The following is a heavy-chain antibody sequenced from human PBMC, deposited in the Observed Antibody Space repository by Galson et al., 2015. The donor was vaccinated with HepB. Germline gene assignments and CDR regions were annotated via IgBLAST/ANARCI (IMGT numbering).Heavy chain of an antibody. D-gene: IGHD2-2*01. V-gene: IGHV3-23*01. Sequence: SLRLSCAASGFTFSSYAMSWVRQAPGKGLEWVSAISGSGGSTYYADSVKGRFTISRDNSKNTLYLQMNSLRAEDTAVYYCAKDDCSSTSCQSPDYYYYYMDVWGKGTTVTVSS. CDR1: GFTFSSYA. J-gene: IGHJ6*03. CDR3: AKDDCSSTSCQSPDYYYYYMDV. CDR2: ISGSGGST.